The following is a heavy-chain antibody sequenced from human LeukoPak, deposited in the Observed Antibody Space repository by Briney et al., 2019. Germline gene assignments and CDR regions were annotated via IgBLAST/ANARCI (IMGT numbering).Heavy chain of an antibody. J-gene: IGHJ4*02. V-gene: IGHV3-33*06. CDR3: AKLKWLTTGNFDY. CDR2: IWYDGSNK. Sequence: PGRSLRLSCAASGFTFSNYGMHWVRQAPGKGLEWVAVIWYDGSNKYYADSVKGRFTISRDNSKNTLYLQMTSLRAEDTAVYYCAKLKWLTTGNFDYWGQGTLVTVSS. CDR1: GFTFSNYG. D-gene: IGHD5-12*01.